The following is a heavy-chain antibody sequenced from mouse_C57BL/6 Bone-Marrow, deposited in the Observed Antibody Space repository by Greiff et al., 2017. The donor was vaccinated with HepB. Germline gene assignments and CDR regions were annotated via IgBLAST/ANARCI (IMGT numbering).Heavy chain of an antibody. V-gene: IGHV1-52*01. CDR3: ARFGNSLYWYFDV. CDR2: IDPSDSET. CDR1: GYTFTSYW. J-gene: IGHJ1*03. D-gene: IGHD2-1*01. Sequence: QVQLQQSGAELVMPGSSVKLSCKASGYTFTSYWMHWVKQRPIQGLEWIGNIDPSDSETHYNQKFKDKATLTVDKSSSTAYMQLSSLTSEDSAVYYCARFGNSLYWYFDVWGTGTTVTVSS.